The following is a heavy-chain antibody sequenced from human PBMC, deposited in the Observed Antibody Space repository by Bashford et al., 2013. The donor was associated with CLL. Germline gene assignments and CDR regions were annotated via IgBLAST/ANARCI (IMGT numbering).Heavy chain of an antibody. CDR2: IYWGDDK. D-gene: IGHD6-19*01. V-gene: IGHV2-5*02. Sequence: SGPTLVKPTQTLTLTCTVSGFSLTTYGMGVGWIRQPPGKALEWLALIYWGDDKRYSPSLKSRLTITKDTSKNQVVFTMTNMDPEDTATYYCARCPAVAGTFDFWGQGTQVTVSS. J-gene: IGHJ4*02. CDR3: ARCPAVAGTFDF. CDR1: GFSLTTYGMG.